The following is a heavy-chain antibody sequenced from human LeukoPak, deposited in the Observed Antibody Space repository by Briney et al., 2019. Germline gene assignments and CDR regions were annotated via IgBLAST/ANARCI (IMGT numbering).Heavy chain of an antibody. CDR3: ARGSITMVRGFVDY. CDR2: INPNSGGT. D-gene: IGHD3-10*01. Sequence: GASVKVSCKASGYTFTGYYMHWVRQAPGQGLEWMGWINPNSGGTNYAQKFQGRVTMTRDTSISTAYMELSRLRSDDTAVYYCARGSITMVRGFVDYRGQGTLVTVSS. J-gene: IGHJ4*02. CDR1: GYTFTGYY. V-gene: IGHV1-2*02.